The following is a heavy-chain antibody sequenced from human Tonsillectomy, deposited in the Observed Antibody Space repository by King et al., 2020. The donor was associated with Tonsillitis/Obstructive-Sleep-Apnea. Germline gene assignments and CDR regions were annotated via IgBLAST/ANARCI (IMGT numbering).Heavy chain of an antibody. J-gene: IGHJ3*02. D-gene: IGHD5-12*01. V-gene: IGHV3-48*02. CDR3: ARNPSHDSGYDVDI. Sequence: VQLVDSGGGLVQPGGSLRLSCAASGFTFRSYSMNWVRQVPGKGLEWVSYISISISTIYYADPVKCRFTISRDNAKNSLYLQMNSLRDEDTAVYYCARNPSHDSGYDVDIWGQGTMVTVSS. CDR1: GFTFRSYS. CDR2: ISISISTI.